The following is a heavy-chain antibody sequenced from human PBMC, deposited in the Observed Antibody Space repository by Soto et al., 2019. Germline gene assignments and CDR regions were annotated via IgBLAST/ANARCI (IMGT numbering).Heavy chain of an antibody. CDR3: ATAHYYGSGSFDY. D-gene: IGHD3-10*01. Sequence: SETLSLTCTVSGGSISSGGYYWSWIRQHPGKGLEWIGYIYYSGSTYYNPSLKSRVTISVDTSKNQFSLKLSSVTAAETAVYYCATAHYYGSGSFDYWGQGTLVTVSS. CDR2: IYYSGST. J-gene: IGHJ4*02. V-gene: IGHV4-31*03. CDR1: GGSISSGGYY.